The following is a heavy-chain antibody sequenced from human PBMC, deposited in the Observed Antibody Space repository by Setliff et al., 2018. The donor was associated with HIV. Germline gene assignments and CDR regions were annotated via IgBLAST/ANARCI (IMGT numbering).Heavy chain of an antibody. D-gene: IGHD3-3*01. Sequence: SETLSLTCTVSGGSISSSDYSWDWIRQPPEKGLEWIGSIFYSGNTYYNPSLKSRVTISVDASKNQFSLKLSSVTAADTAVYYCARSQPDTIFGVVIFDYWGQGKMVTVSS. CDR3: ARSQPDTIFGVVIFDY. V-gene: IGHV4-39*01. J-gene: IGHJ4*02. CDR2: IFYSGNT. CDR1: GGSISSSDYS.